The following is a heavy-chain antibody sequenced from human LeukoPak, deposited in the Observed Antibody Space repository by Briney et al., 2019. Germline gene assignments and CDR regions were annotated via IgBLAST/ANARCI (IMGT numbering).Heavy chain of an antibody. CDR3: ARVKQGTAMVDY. D-gene: IGHD5-18*01. CDR1: GGSISDFY. J-gene: IGHJ4*02. CDR2: IYYSGST. V-gene: IGHV4-59*01. Sequence: PSETLSLTCTVSGGSISDFYWSWIRQPPGKGLEWIGYIYYSGSTTYNPSPNSRVTMAVDTSKNQFSLKLSSVTAADSAVYYCARVKQGTAMVDYWGPGTLVTVSS.